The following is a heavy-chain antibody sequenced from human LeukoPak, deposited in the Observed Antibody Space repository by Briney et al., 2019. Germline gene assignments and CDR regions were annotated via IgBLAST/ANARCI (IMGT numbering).Heavy chain of an antibody. Sequence: SETLSLTCTVSGGSISSYYWSWIRQSPGKGLECIGYIHYTGSTNYNPSLKSRVTISVETSKNQFSLKLKSVTAADTAVYYCARGRVGATTVDYWGQGTLVTVSS. CDR3: ARGRVGATTVDY. D-gene: IGHD1-26*01. V-gene: IGHV4-59*01. CDR1: GGSISSYY. CDR2: IHYTGST. J-gene: IGHJ4*02.